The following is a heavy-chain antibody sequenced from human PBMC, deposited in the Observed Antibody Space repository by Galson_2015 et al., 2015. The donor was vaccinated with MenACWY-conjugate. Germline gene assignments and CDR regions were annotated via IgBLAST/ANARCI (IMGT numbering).Heavy chain of an antibody. CDR1: GFTFNTYG. Sequence: SLRLSCAASGFTFNTYGMHWVRQAPGKGLVWVSRINSDGSTTSYADSVRGRFTISRDNAKNTLYLQMNSLRAEDTAAYFCASVVRGVGYYYNYDMDVWGLGTTVTVSS. CDR3: ASVVRGVGYYYNYDMDV. D-gene: IGHD3-10*01. CDR2: INSDGSTT. J-gene: IGHJ6*04. V-gene: IGHV3-74*01.